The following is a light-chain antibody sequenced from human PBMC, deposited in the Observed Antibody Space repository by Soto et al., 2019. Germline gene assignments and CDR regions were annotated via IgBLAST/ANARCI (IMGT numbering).Light chain of an antibody. CDR3: SSYRSGGTFV. Sequence: QSALTQPASVSGSPGQSIAISCTGTSSDVGGYNYVSWHQQHPGKAPKVLISVVSNRPSGVSNRFSGSMSGNTASLTISGLQAEDEADYYCSSYRSGGTFVFGSGTKLTVL. CDR1: SSDVGGYNY. CDR2: VVS. V-gene: IGLV2-14*01. J-gene: IGLJ1*01.